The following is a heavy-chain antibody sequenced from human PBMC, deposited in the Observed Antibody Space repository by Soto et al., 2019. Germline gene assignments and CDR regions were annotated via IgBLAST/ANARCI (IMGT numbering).Heavy chain of an antibody. D-gene: IGHD6-19*01. CDR3: ARGWAFDY. CDR1: GDSVSSNSDA. CDR2: TYYRSKWFT. V-gene: IGHV6-1*01. Sequence: QVQLQQSGPGLVKPSQTMSLSCAISGDSVSSNSDAWNWIRQAPSRGLEWLGRTYYRSKWFTDYAVSVKSRITINPDTSKNQFSLQLSSVTPEDTAVYYCARGWAFDYWGQGTLVSVSS. J-gene: IGHJ4*02.